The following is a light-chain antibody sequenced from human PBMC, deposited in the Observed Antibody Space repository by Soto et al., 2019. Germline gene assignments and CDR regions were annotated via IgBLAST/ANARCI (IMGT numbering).Light chain of an antibody. Sequence: EIVMTQSPDTLSVSPGERATLSCWASQSVSSNLAWYQQKPGQAPRLLIYGASTRATGIPARFSGSGSGTEFTLTISSLQSEDFAVHYCQQYNNWPSWTIGQGTKVEIK. J-gene: IGKJ1*01. CDR3: QQYNNWPSWT. V-gene: IGKV3-15*01. CDR2: GAS. CDR1: QSVSSN.